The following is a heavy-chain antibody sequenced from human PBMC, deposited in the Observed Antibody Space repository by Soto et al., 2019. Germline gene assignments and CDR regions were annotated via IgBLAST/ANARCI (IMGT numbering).Heavy chain of an antibody. Sequence: ASVKVSCKASGGTFSSYTITWVRQAPGQGLEWMGGIIPFFGSTSYAQKFQDRITITADKSTSTAYMELSSLRSEDTAVYYCARGRDVYYYYHLDVWGQGTTVTVSS. V-gene: IGHV1-69*06. CDR2: IIPFFGST. CDR1: GGTFSSYT. J-gene: IGHJ6*02. CDR3: ARGRDVYYYYHLDV.